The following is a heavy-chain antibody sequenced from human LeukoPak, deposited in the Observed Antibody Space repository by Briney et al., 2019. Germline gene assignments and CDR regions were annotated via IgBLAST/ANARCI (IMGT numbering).Heavy chain of an antibody. D-gene: IGHD3-22*01. CDR3: AKDQNYDSRGWFDP. J-gene: IGHJ5*02. V-gene: IGHV3-23*01. CDR2: ISGSGGST. CDR1: GFTFSSYA. Sequence: GGSLRLSCTASGFTFSSYAMSWVRQAPGKGLEWVSAISGSGGSTYYADSVKGRFTISRDNSKNTLYLQMNSLRAEDTAVYYCAKDQNYDSRGWFDPWGQGTLVTVSS.